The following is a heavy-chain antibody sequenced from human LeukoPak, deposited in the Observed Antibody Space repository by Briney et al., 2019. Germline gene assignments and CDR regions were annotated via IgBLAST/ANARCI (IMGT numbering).Heavy chain of an antibody. J-gene: IGHJ4*02. CDR2: ISYDGSNK. V-gene: IGHV3-30*18. CDR3: AKDGVAYCGGDCYNPDY. Sequence: GGSLRLSCAASGFTFSSYGMHWVRQAPGKGLEWVAVISYDGSNKYYADSVKGRFTISRDNSKSTLYLQMNSLRAEDTAVYYCAKDGVAYCGGDCYNPDYWGQGTLVTVSS. CDR1: GFTFSSYG. D-gene: IGHD2-21*02.